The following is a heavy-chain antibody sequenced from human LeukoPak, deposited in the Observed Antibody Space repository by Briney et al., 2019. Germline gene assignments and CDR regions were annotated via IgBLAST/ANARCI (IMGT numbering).Heavy chain of an antibody. CDR1: GGSFSGYY. CDR2: INHSGST. V-gene: IGHV4-34*01. CDR3: ASSSGYSYGDFDY. Sequence: PSETLSLTCAVYGGSFSGYYWSWIRQPPGKGLEWIGEINHSGSTNYNPSLKSRVTISVDTSKNQFSLKLSSVTAADTAVYYCASSSGYSYGDFDYWGQGTLVTVSS. J-gene: IGHJ4*02. D-gene: IGHD5-18*01.